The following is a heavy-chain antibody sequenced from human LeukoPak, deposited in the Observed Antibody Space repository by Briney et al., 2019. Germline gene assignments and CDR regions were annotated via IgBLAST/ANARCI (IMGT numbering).Heavy chain of an antibody. V-gene: IGHV3-23*01. CDR3: AKEGGEMESFDY. CDR1: GFTVSSNY. J-gene: IGHJ4*02. Sequence: GGSLRLSCAASGFTVSSNYMSWVRQAPGKGLEWVSAISGSGGSTYYADSVKGRFTISRDNSKNTLYLQMNSLRAEDTAVYYCAKEGGEMESFDYWGQGTLVTVSS. CDR2: ISGSGGST. D-gene: IGHD3-16*01.